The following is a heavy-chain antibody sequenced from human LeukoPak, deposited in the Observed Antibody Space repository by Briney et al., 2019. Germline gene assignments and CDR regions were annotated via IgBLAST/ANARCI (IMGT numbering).Heavy chain of an antibody. CDR3: ARSYGPPLTGDRYSFDY. CDR2: INDDGSGT. D-gene: IGHD7-27*01. J-gene: IGHJ4*02. CDR1: GFTFKNYW. V-gene: IGHV3-74*01. Sequence: PGGSLRLSCAASGFTFKNYWMHWVRHAPGKGPVWVSRINDDGSGTSYADSVKGRFTISRDDAKSTLYLQMNSLRAEDTAVYYCARSYGPPLTGDRYSFDYWGQGTLVTVSS.